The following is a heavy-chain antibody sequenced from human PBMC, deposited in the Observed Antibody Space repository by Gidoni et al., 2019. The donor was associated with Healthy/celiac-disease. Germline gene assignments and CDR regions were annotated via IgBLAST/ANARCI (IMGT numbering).Heavy chain of an antibody. CDR2: INPNSGGT. D-gene: IGHD2-2*01. J-gene: IGHJ3*02. CDR3: ARGLGYCSSASCYDAFDI. CDR1: GNPFTGYY. V-gene: IGHV1-2*04. Sequence: QVQLVQSGAEVKKPGASVKVPFKASGNPFTGYYMHWVRQAPGQGLEWMGWINPNSGGTNYAQKFQGWVTMTRDTSISTAYMELSRLRSDDTAVYYCARGLGYCSSASCYDAFDIWGQGTMVTVSS.